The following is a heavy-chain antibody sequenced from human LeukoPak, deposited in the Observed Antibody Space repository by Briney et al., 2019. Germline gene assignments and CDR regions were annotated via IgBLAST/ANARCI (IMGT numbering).Heavy chain of an antibody. CDR3: ARDFFEGGS. D-gene: IGHD2/OR15-2a*01. CDR2: ISSSGSAI. V-gene: IGHV3-48*03. CDR1: GFTFSNFE. J-gene: IGHJ5*02. Sequence: GGSLRLSCAASGFTFSNFEMTWVRQAPEKGLELVSYISSSGSAIYYADSVKGRFTISRDNAKNSLYLQMNSLRAEDTALYYCARDFFEGGSWGRGTQVTVSS.